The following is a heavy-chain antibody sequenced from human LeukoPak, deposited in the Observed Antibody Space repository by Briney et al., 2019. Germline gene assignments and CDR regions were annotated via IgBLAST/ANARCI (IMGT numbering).Heavy chain of an antibody. CDR1: GFTFSSYG. Sequence: GGSLRLSCAASGFTFSSYGMSWVRQAPGKGLEWVSAISGSGGSTYYADSGKGRFTISRDNSKNTLYLQMNSLRAEDTAVYYYAKGDYDILTGYYSLAEYFQHWGQGTLVTVSS. D-gene: IGHD3-9*01. V-gene: IGHV3-23*01. J-gene: IGHJ1*01. CDR2: ISGSGGST. CDR3: AKGDYDILTGYYSLAEYFQH.